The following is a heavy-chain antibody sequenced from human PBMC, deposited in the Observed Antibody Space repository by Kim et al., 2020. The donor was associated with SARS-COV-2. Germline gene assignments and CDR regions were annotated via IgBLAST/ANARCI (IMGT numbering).Heavy chain of an antibody. J-gene: IGHJ4*02. D-gene: IGHD6-19*01. Sequence: KARFTNSRDNAKNSLYLQMNSRRAEDTAVYYCARALGGNSSGWLIYYFDYWGQGTLVTVSS. V-gene: IGHV3-11*06. CDR3: ARALGGNSSGWLIYYFDY.